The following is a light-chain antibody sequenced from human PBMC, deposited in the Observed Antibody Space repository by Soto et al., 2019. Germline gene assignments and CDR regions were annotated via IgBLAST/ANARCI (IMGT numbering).Light chain of an antibody. CDR3: QSYDSSLSGSV. CDR2: GNS. J-gene: IGLJ3*02. V-gene: IGLV1-40*01. CDR1: SSNIGAGYD. Sequence: QAVVTQPPSVSGATGQRVTISCTGSSSNIGAGYDVHWYQQLPGTAPKLLIYGNSNRPSGVPDRFSGSKSGTSASLAITGLLAEDEADYYCQSYDSSLSGSVFGGGTKLTVL.